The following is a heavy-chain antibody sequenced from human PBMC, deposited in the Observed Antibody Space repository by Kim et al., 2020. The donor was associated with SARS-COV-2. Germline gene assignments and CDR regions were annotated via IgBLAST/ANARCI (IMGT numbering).Heavy chain of an antibody. CDR3: ARRRTIASSFDP. V-gene: IGHV4-39*01. Sequence: SETLSLTCTVSGASISSSSFYWAWIRQPPGKGLEWIGTIYSGGSTYYNPSLNSRVTISVEASKNQFSLKLSSVTATDTAVYYCARRRTIASSFDPWGQGTLVTVSS. CDR2: IYSGGST. D-gene: IGHD6-6*01. J-gene: IGHJ5*02. CDR1: GASISSSSFY.